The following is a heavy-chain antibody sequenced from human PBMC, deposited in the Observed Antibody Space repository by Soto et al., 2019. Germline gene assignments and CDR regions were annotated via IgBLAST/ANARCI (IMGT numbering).Heavy chain of an antibody. CDR2: ISSSSSYI. CDR3: ECFPVIVMNYSHRRHYLYFDL. V-gene: IGHV3-21*04. CDR1: GFTFSSYG. J-gene: IGHJ2*01. Sequence: VQLVESGGGLVKPGGSLRLSCAASGFTFSSYGMNWVRQAPGKGLEWVASISSSSSYIYYADSVKGRFTISRDNAKNLMYLEMKILRVEDTDTDEYECFPVIVMNYSHRRHYLYFDLWGRGTLVTVSS. D-gene: IGHD2-21*01.